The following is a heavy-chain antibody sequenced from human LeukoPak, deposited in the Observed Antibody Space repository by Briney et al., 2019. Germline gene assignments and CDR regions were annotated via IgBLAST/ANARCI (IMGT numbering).Heavy chain of an antibody. CDR3: ARDLSTDYYGSGSPPLGY. CDR1: GGSISSGSYY. Sequence: SETLSLTCTVSGGSISSGSYYWSWIRQPAGKGLEWIGYIYYSGSTNSNPSLKSRVTISVDTSKNQFSLKLSSVTAADTAVYYCARDLSTDYYGSGSPPLGYWGQGTLVTVSS. D-gene: IGHD3-10*01. J-gene: IGHJ4*02. V-gene: IGHV4-61*10. CDR2: IYYSGST.